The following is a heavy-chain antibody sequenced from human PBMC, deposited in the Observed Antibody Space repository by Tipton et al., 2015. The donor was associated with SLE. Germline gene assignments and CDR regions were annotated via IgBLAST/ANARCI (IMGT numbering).Heavy chain of an antibody. J-gene: IGHJ4*02. CDR1: DYPFTNYG. Sequence: QVQLVQSGGVVQKPGASVKVSCKASDYPFTNYGISWVRKAPGQGLEWMGWISPNNGNTNYAQKLQGRVTLTADTSTTTAYMELRSLRSYDTAVYYCARFGLYFDYWGQGTLVTVSS. D-gene: IGHD3-16*01. CDR3: ARFGLYFDY. V-gene: IGHV1-18*01. CDR2: ISPNNGNT.